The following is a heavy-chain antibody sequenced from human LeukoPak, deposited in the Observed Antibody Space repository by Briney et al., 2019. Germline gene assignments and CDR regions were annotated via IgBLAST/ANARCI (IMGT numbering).Heavy chain of an antibody. CDR2: IFYSGST. V-gene: IGHV4-59*01. D-gene: IGHD6-13*01. CDR1: GVSISRYS. J-gene: IGHJ4*02. Sequence: SETLSLTCTVSGVSISRYSWSWIRQPPGKGLEWIWYIFYSGSTNYNPSLKSRVTISVDTSKNQCSLKPSSVTAADTAVYYCAGGSHHFDYWGQGTLVTVSS. CDR3: AGGSHHFDY.